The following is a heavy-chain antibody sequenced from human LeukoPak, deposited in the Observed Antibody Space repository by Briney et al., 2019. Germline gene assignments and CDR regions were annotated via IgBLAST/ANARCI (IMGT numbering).Heavy chain of an antibody. Sequence: SGPTLVNPTQTLTLTCTFSGFSLSTTGMSASWIRQPPGKALEWLARIDWDDDKFYSTSLKTRLTISKDTSRSQVVLTVTDMGPVDTATYYCARIRGTYCVSTSCSFEDFWGQGTLVTVSS. V-gene: IGHV2-70*17. CDR2: IDWDDDK. J-gene: IGHJ4*02. CDR3: ARIRGTYCVSTSCSFEDF. D-gene: IGHD2-2*01. CDR1: GFSLSTTGMS.